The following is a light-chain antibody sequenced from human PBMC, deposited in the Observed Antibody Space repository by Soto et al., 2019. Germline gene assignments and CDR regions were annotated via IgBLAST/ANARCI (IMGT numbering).Light chain of an antibody. CDR3: QQYYSSIT. V-gene: IGKV4-1*01. Sequence: DIVMTQSPDSLAVSLGGSATINCKSSQIVLYISNNKNYLAWYQQKPGQPPRLLIYWASTRESGVPDRFSGSGSGTDFTLTISSLQAEDVAVYYCQQYYSSITFGQGTRLEI. CDR2: WAS. J-gene: IGKJ5*01. CDR1: QIVLYISNNKNY.